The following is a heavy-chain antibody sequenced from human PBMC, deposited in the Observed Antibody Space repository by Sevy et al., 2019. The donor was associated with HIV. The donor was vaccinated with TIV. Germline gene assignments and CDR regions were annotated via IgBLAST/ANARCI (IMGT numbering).Heavy chain of an antibody. CDR1: GFSFSYYG. CDR2: ISHDGINE. Sequence: GGSLRLSGIGSGFSFSYYGIHWVRQAPGKGLDWVALISHDGINEYYADSVKGRFTISRDNSKNTVDLEMNSLRNEDRAIYFCATAYSGSYSHYYLYALDVWGQGTTVTVSS. CDR3: ATAYSGSYSHYYLYALDV. D-gene: IGHD1-26*01. J-gene: IGHJ6*02. V-gene: IGHV3-30*03.